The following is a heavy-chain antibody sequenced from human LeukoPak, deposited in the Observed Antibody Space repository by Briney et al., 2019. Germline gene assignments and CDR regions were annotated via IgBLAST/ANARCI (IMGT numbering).Heavy chain of an antibody. CDR1: GGSFSSYY. CDR2: INHSGST. J-gene: IGHJ6*02. V-gene: IGHV4-34*01. D-gene: IGHD3-3*01. CDR3: ARTRTIITIFGVVSKYGMDV. Sequence: SETLSLTCAVYGGSFSSYYWSWIRQPPGKGLEWIGEINHSGSTNYNPSLKSRVTISVDTSKNQFSLKLSSVTAADTAVYYCARTRTIITIFGVVSKYGMDVWGQGTTVTVSS.